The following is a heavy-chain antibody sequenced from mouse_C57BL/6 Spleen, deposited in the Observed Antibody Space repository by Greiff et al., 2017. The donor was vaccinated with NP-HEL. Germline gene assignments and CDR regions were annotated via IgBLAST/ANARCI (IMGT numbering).Heavy chain of an antibody. CDR3: TSGGTITTVVAPDY. CDR2: IDPETGGT. V-gene: IGHV1-15*01. Sequence: QVQLQQSGAELVRPGASVTLSCKASGYTFTDYEMHWVKQTPVHGLEWIGAIDPETGGTAYNQKFKGKAILTADKSSSTAYMELRSLTSEDSAVYYCTSGGTITTVVAPDYWGQGTTLTVSS. J-gene: IGHJ2*01. D-gene: IGHD1-1*01. CDR1: GYTFTDYE.